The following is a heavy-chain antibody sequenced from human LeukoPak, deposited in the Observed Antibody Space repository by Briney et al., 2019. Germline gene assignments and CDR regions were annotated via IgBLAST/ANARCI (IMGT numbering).Heavy chain of an antibody. D-gene: IGHD3-10*01. CDR1: GGSISSSNW. CDR3: ARRRFGELAPGVYFDY. CDR2: IYHSGST. V-gene: IGHV4-4*02. Sequence: SGTLSLTCAVSGGSISSSNWWSWVRPPPGEGLEWIGEIYHSGSTNYNPSLKSRVTISGDKSKNQFSLKLSSVTAADTAVYYCARRRFGELAPGVYFDYWGQGTLVTVSS. J-gene: IGHJ4*02.